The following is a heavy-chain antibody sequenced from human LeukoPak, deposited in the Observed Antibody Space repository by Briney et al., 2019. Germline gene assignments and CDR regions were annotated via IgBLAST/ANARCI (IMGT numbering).Heavy chain of an antibody. J-gene: IGHJ4*02. D-gene: IGHD5-24*01. V-gene: IGHV3-23*01. Sequence: GGSLRLSCTASGFTFSSYNIYGMRWVRQSPGKGLEWVSSISGSGGSTYYVDSVKGRFTISRDNSKNTLYLQMNSLRAEDTAVYYCAKACRGGYNYRPFDYWGQGTLVTVSS. CDR2: ISGSGGST. CDR3: AKACRGGYNYRPFDY. CDR1: GFTFSSYNIYG.